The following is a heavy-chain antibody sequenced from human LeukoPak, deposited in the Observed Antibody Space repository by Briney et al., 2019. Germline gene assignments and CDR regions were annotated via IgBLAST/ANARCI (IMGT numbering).Heavy chain of an antibody. CDR1: GFTFSSYS. Sequence: GGSLRLSCAASGFTFSSYSMNWVRQAPGKGLEWVSYMSSSSSTIYYADSVKGRFTISRDNAKNALYLQMNSLRAEDTAVYYCARYLGSYGWGDYYYMDVWGKGTTVTVSS. J-gene: IGHJ6*03. D-gene: IGHD5-18*01. CDR2: MSSSSSTI. V-gene: IGHV3-48*01. CDR3: ARYLGSYGWGDYYYMDV.